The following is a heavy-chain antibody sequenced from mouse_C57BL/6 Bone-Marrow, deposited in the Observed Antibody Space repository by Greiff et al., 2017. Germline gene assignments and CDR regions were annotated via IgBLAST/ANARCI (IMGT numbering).Heavy chain of an antibody. J-gene: IGHJ4*01. D-gene: IGHD1-1*01. CDR2: ISSGSSTI. V-gene: IGHV5-17*01. CDR3: ARGTTVARHYYAMDY. Sequence: EVQGVESGGGLVKPGGSLKLSCAASGFTFSDYGMHWVRQAPEKGLEWVAYISSGSSTIYYADTVKGRYTISRDHAKNTLFLQMTSLRSEDTAMYYCARGTTVARHYYAMDYWGQGTSGTVSS. CDR1: GFTFSDYG.